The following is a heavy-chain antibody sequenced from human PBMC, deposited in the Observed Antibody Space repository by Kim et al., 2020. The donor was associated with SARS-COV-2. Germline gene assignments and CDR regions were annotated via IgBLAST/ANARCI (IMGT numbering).Heavy chain of an antibody. V-gene: IGHV3-53*05. CDR1: GFTVSTNY. D-gene: IGHD2-2*02. CDR2: IHGADNT. Sequence: GGSLRLSCAASGFTVSTNYMNWVRQAPGKGLEWVSVIHGADNTYYADSVKGRFTISRDSSKNTMYLQMNGLRPEDTAVYYCVRGGYILTHYYYYMNVGG. J-gene: IGHJ6*03. CDR3: VRGGYILTHYYYYMNV.